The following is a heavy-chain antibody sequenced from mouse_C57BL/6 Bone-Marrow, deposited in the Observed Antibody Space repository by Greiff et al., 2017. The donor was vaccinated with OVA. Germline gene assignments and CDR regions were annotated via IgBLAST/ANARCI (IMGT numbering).Heavy chain of an antibody. Sequence: VQLQQSGAELVRPGTSVKVSCKASGYAFTNYLIEWVKQRPGQGLEWIGVINPGSGGTNYNEKFKGKATLTADKSSSTAYMQLSSLTSEDSAVYFCAGFYPPHYCDYWGQGTTLTVSS. J-gene: IGHJ2*01. D-gene: IGHD1-1*01. CDR3: AGFYPPHYCDY. CDR2: INPGSGGT. CDR1: GYAFTNYL. V-gene: IGHV1-54*01.